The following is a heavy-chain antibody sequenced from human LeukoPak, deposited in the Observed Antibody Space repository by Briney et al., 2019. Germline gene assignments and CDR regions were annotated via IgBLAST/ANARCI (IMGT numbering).Heavy chain of an antibody. J-gene: IGHJ4*02. V-gene: IGHV6-1*01. CDR2: TYYRSKWYN. CDR3: ARAPYYYDSSGYYFDY. Sequence: SQTLSLTCAISGDSFSSNSAAWNWLRQSPSRGLEWLGRTYYRSKWYNDYAVSVKSRITINPDTSKNQFSLQLNSVTPEDTAVYYCARAPYYYDSSGYYFDYWGQGTLVTVSS. D-gene: IGHD3-22*01. CDR1: GDSFSSNSAA.